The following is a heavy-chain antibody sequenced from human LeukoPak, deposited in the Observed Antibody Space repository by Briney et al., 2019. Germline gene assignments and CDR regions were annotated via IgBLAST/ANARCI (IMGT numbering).Heavy chain of an antibody. CDR2: INLSGGST. CDR1: GYTFTSYH. Sequence: ASVKVSCKASGYTFTSYHMHWVRQAPGQGLEWMGKINLSGGSTTYAQKFQGRVTMTRDTSTSTVYMELSSLRSEDTAVYYCARDYVDDIPMIKDYWGQGTLVTVSS. D-gene: IGHD2-8*01. J-gene: IGHJ4*02. V-gene: IGHV1-46*01. CDR3: ARDYVDDIPMIKDY.